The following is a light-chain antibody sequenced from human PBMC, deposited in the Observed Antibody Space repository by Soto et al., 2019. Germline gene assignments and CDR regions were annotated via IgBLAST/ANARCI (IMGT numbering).Light chain of an antibody. CDR2: DVT. CDR1: SSDVGGYNY. CDR3: SSYTSSSTPYV. V-gene: IGLV2-14*01. Sequence: SVLTKPASVTGSPGQSSTISRNGTSSDVGGYNYVSWYQQHPVKAPKLMIYDVTNRPSGVSDRFSGSKSGNTASLTISGLQAEDEADYYCSSYTSSSTPYVFGTGTKVTVL. J-gene: IGLJ1*01.